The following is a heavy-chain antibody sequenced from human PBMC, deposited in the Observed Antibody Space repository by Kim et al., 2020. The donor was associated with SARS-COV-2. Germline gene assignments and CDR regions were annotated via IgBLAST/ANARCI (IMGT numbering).Heavy chain of an antibody. D-gene: IGHD7-27*01. CDR3: AKEIKTGGRAFDA. CDR1: GFTFDDFT. J-gene: IGHJ3*01. Sequence: GGSLRLSCAASGFTFDDFTMHWVRQVPGKGLEWVSYIDRKSVRKDYVDSVEGRFTISRDNAKNSLYLQMNSLRAEDTALYYCAKEIKTGGRAFDAWGQGTMVIVSS. V-gene: IGHV3-9*01. CDR2: IDRKSVRK.